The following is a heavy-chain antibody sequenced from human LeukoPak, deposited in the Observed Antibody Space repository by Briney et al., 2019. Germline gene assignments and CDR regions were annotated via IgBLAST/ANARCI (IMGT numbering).Heavy chain of an antibody. V-gene: IGHV3-20*04. CDR3: ARDDYSNPLWDY. D-gene: IGHD4-11*01. CDR1: GFTFDDYG. J-gene: IGHJ4*02. CDR2: INWNGAST. Sequence: GGSLRLSCAASGFTFDDYGMSWVRQAPGKGLEWVSGINWNGASTGYADSVKGRLTISRDNAKNSLYLQMNSLRAEDTALYYCARDDYSNPLWDYWGQGTLVTVSS.